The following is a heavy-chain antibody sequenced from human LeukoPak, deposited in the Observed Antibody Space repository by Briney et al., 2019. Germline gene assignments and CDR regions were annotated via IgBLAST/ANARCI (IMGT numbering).Heavy chain of an antibody. J-gene: IGHJ4*02. Sequence: PSETLSLTCAVYGGSFSGYYWSWIRQPPGKGLEWIGEINHSGSTNYNPSLKSRVTISVDTSKNQFSLKLSSVTAADTAVYYCARGEYSGSTYYFDYWGQGTLVTVSS. CDR3: ARGEYSGSTYYFDY. V-gene: IGHV4-34*01. D-gene: IGHD1-26*01. CDR1: GGSFSGYY. CDR2: INHSGST.